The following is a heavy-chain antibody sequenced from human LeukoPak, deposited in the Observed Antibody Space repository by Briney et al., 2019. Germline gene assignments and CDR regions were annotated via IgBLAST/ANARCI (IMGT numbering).Heavy chain of an antibody. J-gene: IGHJ4*02. CDR1: GFTFSSYS. V-gene: IGHV3-48*02. CDR2: IDTTSSTI. Sequence: GGSLRLSCAASGFTFSSYSMNWVRQAPGRGLEWVSYIDTTSSTIYSADSVKGRFAISRDNAKNSLYLQMNSLRDEDTAVYYCARGYCSSSSCPRHHFDYWGQGTPVTVSS. D-gene: IGHD2-2*01. CDR3: ARGYCSSSSCPRHHFDY.